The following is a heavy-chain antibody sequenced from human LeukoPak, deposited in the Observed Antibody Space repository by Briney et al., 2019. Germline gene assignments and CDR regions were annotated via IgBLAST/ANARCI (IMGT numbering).Heavy chain of an antibody. CDR1: GYTFTSYG. V-gene: IGHV1-18*01. J-gene: IGHJ5*02. CDR2: ISAYNGNT. D-gene: IGHD6-13*01. CDR3: ARGSSSWWWFDP. Sequence: ASVTVSCKASGYTFTSYGISWVRQAPGQGLEWMGWISAYNGNTNYAQKLQGRVTMTTDTSTSAAYMELRSLRSDDTAVYYCARGSSSWWWFDPWGQGTLVTVSS.